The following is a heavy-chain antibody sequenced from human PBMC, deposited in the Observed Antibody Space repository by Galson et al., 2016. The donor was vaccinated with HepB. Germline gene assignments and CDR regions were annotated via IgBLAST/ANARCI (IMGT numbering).Heavy chain of an antibody. CDR1: GFTFDDYA. CDR2: IHWSSDYM. D-gene: IGHD2-2*01. CDR3: ARASGAYYSMYGVDY. Sequence: SLRLSCAASGFTFDDYALHWVRQAPGKGLEWVSGIHWSSDYMGYADSVKGRFTISRDTAQNSLYLQMNSLRPEDTALYYCARASGAYYSMYGVDYWGQGTRVTVSS. J-gene: IGHJ4*02. V-gene: IGHV3-9*01.